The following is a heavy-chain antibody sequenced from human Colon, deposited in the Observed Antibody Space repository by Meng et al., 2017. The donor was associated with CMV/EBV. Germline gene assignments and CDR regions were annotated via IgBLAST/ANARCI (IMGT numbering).Heavy chain of an antibody. Sequence: GESLKISCAASGFPFSAYWMHWFRQAPGKGLEWVSSISSSSSYIYYADSVKGRFTVSGDTAKNSLSLQMNSLRPEDTAVYYCASKGGGNYGMDYWGQGTLVTVSS. J-gene: IGHJ4*02. D-gene: IGHD1-7*01. CDR1: GFPFSAYW. V-gene: IGHV3-21*01. CDR2: ISSSSSYI. CDR3: ASKGGGNYGMDY.